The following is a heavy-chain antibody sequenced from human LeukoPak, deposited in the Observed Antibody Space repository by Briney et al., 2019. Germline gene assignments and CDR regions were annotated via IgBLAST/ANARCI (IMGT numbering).Heavy chain of an antibody. Sequence: GGTLRLSCAASGFTFSSYAMSWVRQAPGKGLEWVSGITGSGSGTYYADSVKGQFTISRDNSKNTLYLQMNSLRAEDTAVYYCAKDRNSRINNWFDPWGQGTLVTVSS. CDR1: GFTFSSYA. CDR2: ITGSGSGT. D-gene: IGHD6-13*01. J-gene: IGHJ5*02. V-gene: IGHV3-23*01. CDR3: AKDRNSRINNWFDP.